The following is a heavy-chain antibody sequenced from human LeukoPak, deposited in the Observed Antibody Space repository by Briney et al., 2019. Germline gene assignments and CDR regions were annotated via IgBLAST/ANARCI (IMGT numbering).Heavy chain of an antibody. V-gene: IGHV4-38-2*01. CDR1: GYSISSGYY. J-gene: IGHJ4*02. CDR3: ARQKGYYYDSKGPYFDY. Sequence: ASETLSLTCAVSGYSISSGYYWGWLRPPPGKGLEWIGSIYHSGSTYYNPSLKSRVTISVDTSKNQFSLKLSSVTAADTAVYYCARQKGYYYDSKGPYFDYWGQGTLVTVSS. CDR2: IYHSGST. D-gene: IGHD3-22*01.